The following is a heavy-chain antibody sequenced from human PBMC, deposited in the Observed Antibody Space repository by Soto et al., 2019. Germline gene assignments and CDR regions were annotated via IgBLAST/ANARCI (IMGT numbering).Heavy chain of an antibody. D-gene: IGHD3-9*01. J-gene: IGHJ4*02. V-gene: IGHV1-18*01. Sequence: GASVKVSCKASGYTFTSYGISWVRQAPGQGLEWMGWISAYNGNTNYAQKLQGRVTVTTDTSTSTAYMELRSLRSDDTAVYYCARDPIPDYDILTGPPPFDYWGQGTLVTVSS. CDR1: GYTFTSYG. CDR2: ISAYNGNT. CDR3: ARDPIPDYDILTGPPPFDY.